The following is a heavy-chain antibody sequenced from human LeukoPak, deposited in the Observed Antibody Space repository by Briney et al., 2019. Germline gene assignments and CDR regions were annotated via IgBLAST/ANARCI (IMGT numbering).Heavy chain of an antibody. Sequence: SETLSLTCTVSGGSISSYYWSWIRQPPGKGLEWIGYIYYSGSTDYNPSLKSRVTISVDTSKSQFSLKLSSVTAADTAVYYCASHYYDSREHHDAFDIWGQGTMVTVSS. CDR2: IYYSGST. D-gene: IGHD3-22*01. V-gene: IGHV4-59*08. CDR1: GGSISSYY. CDR3: ASHYYDSREHHDAFDI. J-gene: IGHJ3*02.